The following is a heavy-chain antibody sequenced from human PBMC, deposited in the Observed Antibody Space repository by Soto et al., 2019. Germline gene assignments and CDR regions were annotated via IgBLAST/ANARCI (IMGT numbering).Heavy chain of an antibody. CDR2: ISRSSTGI. V-gene: IGHV3-48*02. J-gene: IGHJ6*02. CDR1: GFTFSLYS. Sequence: EVQLVASGGVLVQPGGALRLSCAASGFTFSLYSMSWVRQAPGKGLEWVSYISRSSTGIDYADSVKGRFTISRDDATNSMHLAMNSLRDGDTGVYYCARAVTWGLDVWGQGTTVSISS. CDR3: ARAVTWGLDV. D-gene: IGHD3-10*01.